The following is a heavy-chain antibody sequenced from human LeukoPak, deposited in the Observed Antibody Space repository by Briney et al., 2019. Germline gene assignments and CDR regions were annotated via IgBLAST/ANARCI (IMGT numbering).Heavy chain of an antibody. V-gene: IGHV3-53*01. D-gene: IGHD4-23*01. Sequence: GGSVRLFCAASGFTVIISYMSCVRRSPGKGVAWFSISYSGSATYYAASVKGRFTISRDNSKNTLYLQMNSLRAEDTAVYYCATFYGGNSRGAFDIWGQGTMVTVSS. CDR1: GFTVIISY. CDR2: SYSGSAT. CDR3: ATFYGGNSRGAFDI. J-gene: IGHJ3*02.